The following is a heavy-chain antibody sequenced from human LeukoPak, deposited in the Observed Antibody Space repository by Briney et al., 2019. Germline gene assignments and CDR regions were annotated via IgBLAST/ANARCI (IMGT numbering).Heavy chain of an antibody. J-gene: IGHJ4*02. CDR3: ARARSGWYPSHDY. CDR1: GYTFTSYD. Sequence: GASVKVSCKASGYTFTSYDINWVRQATGQGLEWMGWMNPNSGNTGYAQKFQGRVTMTRNTSISTAYTELSSLRSEDTAVYYCARARSGWYPSHDYWGQGTLVTVSS. V-gene: IGHV1-8*01. D-gene: IGHD6-19*01. CDR2: MNPNSGNT.